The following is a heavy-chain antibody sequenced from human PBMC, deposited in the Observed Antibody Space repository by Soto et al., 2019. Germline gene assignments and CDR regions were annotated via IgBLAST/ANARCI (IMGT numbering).Heavy chain of an antibody. CDR1: GGSISSYY. CDR2: IYNSGST. Sequence: SETLSLTCTVSGGSISSYYWSWIRQPPGKGLEWIGYIYNSGSTNYNPSLKSRVTISADTSKKQFSLKVRSVTAADTAVYYCTRAPTRVTKVPGLYWYFDLWGRGPLVTVSS. CDR3: TRAPTRVTKVPGLYWYFDL. D-gene: IGHD4-17*01. V-gene: IGHV4-59*01. J-gene: IGHJ2*01.